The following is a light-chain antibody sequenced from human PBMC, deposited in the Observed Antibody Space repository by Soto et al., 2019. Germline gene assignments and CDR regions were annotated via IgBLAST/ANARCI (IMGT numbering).Light chain of an antibody. CDR1: QGISSY. Sequence: IRVWKSPAFLSASVGDRVTITCRATQGISSYLAWYQQKPGKAPNLLIYAASTLQSGVPSRFSGSGSGTEFTLTISSLQPEDFATYYCQQLNSYPLTFGQGTRLEI. CDR2: AAS. V-gene: IGKV1-9*01. J-gene: IGKJ5*01. CDR3: QQLNSYPLT.